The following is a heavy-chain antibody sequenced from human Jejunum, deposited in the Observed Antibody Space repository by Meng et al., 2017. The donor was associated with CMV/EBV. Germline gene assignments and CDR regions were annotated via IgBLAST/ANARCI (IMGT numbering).Heavy chain of an antibody. J-gene: IGHJ4*02. Sequence: LSCSVSGFHFSTYWLIWVRQAARKGLEWVANIKQDEREKNYVDSVKCRFTITRDNAKNSLFLQKNSLRAEDTAMYYCARNARGSGYWGQGTLVTVSS. CDR1: GFHFSTYW. CDR3: ARNARGSGY. D-gene: IGHD3-10*01. V-gene: IGHV3-7*01. CDR2: IKQDEREK.